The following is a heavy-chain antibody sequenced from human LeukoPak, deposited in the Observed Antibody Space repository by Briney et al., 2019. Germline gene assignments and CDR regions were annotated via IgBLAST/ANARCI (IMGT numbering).Heavy chain of an antibody. Sequence: SETLSLTCTVSGGSISSDYWSWIRQPPGKGLEWIGYIHNSGSTNYNPSLKSRVTISVDTSKNQFSLKLSSVTAADTAVYYCARLRYSSSWYADYWGQGTLVTVSS. CDR3: ARLRYSSSWYADY. J-gene: IGHJ4*02. CDR2: IHNSGST. D-gene: IGHD6-13*01. V-gene: IGHV4-59*08. CDR1: GGSISSDY.